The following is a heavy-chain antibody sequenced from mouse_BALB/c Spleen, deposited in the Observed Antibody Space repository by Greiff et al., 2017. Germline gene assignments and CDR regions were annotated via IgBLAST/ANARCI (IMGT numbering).Heavy chain of an antibody. D-gene: IGHD1-1*02. CDR3: AREDYAPSYWYFDV. CDR2: IWAGGST. Sequence: VKLMESGPGLVAPSQSLSITCTVSGFSLTSYGVHWVRQPPGKGLEWLGVIWAGGSTNYNSALMSRLSISKDNSKSQVFLKMNSLQTDDTAMYYCAREDYAPSYWYFDVWGAGTTVTVSS. V-gene: IGHV2-9*02. CDR1: GFSLTSYG. J-gene: IGHJ1*01.